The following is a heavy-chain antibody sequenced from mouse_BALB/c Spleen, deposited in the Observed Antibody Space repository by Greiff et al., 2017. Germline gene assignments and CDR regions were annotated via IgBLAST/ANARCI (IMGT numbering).Heavy chain of an antibody. J-gene: IGHJ2*01. V-gene: IGHV1-85*01. Sequence: QVQLKESGAELVKPGASVKLSCKASGYTFTSYDINWVRQRPEQGLECIGWIFPGDGSTKYNEKFKGKATLTTDKSSSTAFMQLSRLTSEDSAVYFCARSSYGYFDYWGQGTTLTVSS. CDR1: GYTFTSYD. CDR3: ARSSYGYFDY. CDR2: IFPGDGST. D-gene: IGHD1-1*02.